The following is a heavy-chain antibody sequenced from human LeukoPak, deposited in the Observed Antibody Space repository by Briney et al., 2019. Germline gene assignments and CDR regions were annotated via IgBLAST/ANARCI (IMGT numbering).Heavy chain of an antibody. CDR3: ARHRSKWLQSSFDY. CDR1: GGSFSGYY. Sequence: PSETLSLTCVVYGGSFSGYYWSWIRQPPGKGLEWIGEINHSGRTNFNPSLKSRVTMSVDTSKNQFSLKLSSVTAADTAVYYCARHRSKWLQSSFDYWGQGTLVTVSS. V-gene: IGHV4-34*01. J-gene: IGHJ4*02. CDR2: INHSGRT. D-gene: IGHD5-24*01.